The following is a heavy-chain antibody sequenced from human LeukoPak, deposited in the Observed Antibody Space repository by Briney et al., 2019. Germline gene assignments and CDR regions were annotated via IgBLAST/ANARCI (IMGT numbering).Heavy chain of an antibody. J-gene: IGHJ6*02. CDR2: INSDGSST. Sequence: GGSLRLSCAASGFTFSSYWMHWVRQAPGKGLVWVSRINSDGSSTSYADSVKGRFTISRDNAKNTLYLQMNSLRAEDTAVYYCTRDAYCSSTSCYGMDVWGQGTTVTVSS. CDR3: TRDAYCSSTSCYGMDV. V-gene: IGHV3-74*01. CDR1: GFTFSSYW. D-gene: IGHD2-2*01.